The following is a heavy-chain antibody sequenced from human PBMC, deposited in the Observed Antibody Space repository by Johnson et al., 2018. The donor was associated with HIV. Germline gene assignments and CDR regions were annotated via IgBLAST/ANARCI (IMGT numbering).Heavy chain of an antibody. CDR2: INWNGGNT. CDR1: GFTFDDYG. V-gene: IGHV3-20*04. CDR3: ARDKVLDAFDI. J-gene: IGHJ3*02. Sequence: VQLVESGGGVVRPGGSLRLSCAASGFTFDDYGMSWVRQAPGKGLEWVSGINWNGGNTDHADSVKGRFTISRDNSKNTLYLQMNSLRAEDTAVYYCARDKVLDAFDIWGQGTMVTVSS.